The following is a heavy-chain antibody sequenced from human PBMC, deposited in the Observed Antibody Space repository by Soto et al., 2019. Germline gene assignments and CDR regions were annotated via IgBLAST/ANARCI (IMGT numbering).Heavy chain of an antibody. CDR3: AKDPSTGHADH. J-gene: IGHJ4*02. CDR2: ISRDAANT. Sequence: GGSLRLSCAASAFIFRDYAMNWVRQAPGKGLEWVPTISRDAANTHYADSVKGRFTISRDNSKNILYLQMSSLRGEDTALYYCAKDPSTGHADHWGQGTLVTVSS. V-gene: IGHV3-23*01. CDR1: AFIFRDYA. D-gene: IGHD3-9*01.